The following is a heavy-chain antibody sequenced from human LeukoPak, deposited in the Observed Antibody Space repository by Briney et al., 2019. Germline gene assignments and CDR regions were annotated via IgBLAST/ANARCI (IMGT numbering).Heavy chain of an antibody. J-gene: IGHJ4*02. CDR2: IIPIFGTA. CDR1: GYTFTNYG. CDR3: ASGFGELPGNDY. Sequence: ASVKVSCKASGYTFTNYGISWVRQAPGQGLEWMGGIIPIFGTANYAQKFQGRVTITADESTSTAYMELSSLRSEDTAVYCCASGFGELPGNDYWGQGTLVTVSS. D-gene: IGHD3-10*01. V-gene: IGHV1-69*13.